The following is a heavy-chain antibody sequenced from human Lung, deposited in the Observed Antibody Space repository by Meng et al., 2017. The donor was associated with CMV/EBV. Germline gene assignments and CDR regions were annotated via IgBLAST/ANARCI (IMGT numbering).Heavy chain of an antibody. D-gene: IGHD3-16*01. V-gene: IGHV3-21*01. CDR2: ISFSRAYM. Sequence: GESXKISCAASGFTFSGYSMHWVRQAPGKGLEGVSSISFSRAYMLYADSVQGRFTIARENAKNSLYLQTNSLRAEDTAVYDGARGWTGGELAVASDIWGPGXMVTVSS. CDR1: GFTFSGYS. J-gene: IGHJ3*02. CDR3: ARGWTGGELAVASDI.